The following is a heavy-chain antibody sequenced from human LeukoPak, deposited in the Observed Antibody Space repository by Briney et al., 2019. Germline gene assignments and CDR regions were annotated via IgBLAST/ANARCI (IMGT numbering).Heavy chain of an antibody. Sequence: GGSLRLSCAASGFTFSSYGMHWVRQAPGKGLEWVAVISYDGSNKYYADSVKGRFTISRDNSKNTLYLQMNSLRAEDTAVYYCASAVAGYFDYWGQGTLVTVSS. V-gene: IGHV3-30*03. CDR1: GFTFSSYG. D-gene: IGHD6-19*01. CDR3: ASAVAGYFDY. CDR2: ISYDGSNK. J-gene: IGHJ4*02.